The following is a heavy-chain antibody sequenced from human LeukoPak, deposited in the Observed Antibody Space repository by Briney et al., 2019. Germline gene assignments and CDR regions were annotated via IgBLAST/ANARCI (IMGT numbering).Heavy chain of an antibody. CDR2: ISGSGGST. V-gene: IGHV3-23*01. CDR3: AKDQWLVLDAFDI. CDR1: RFTFSTYA. J-gene: IGHJ3*02. D-gene: IGHD6-19*01. Sequence: PGGSLRLSCAASRFTFSTYAMSWVRQAPGKGLEWISAISGSGGSTYYADSVKGRFTISRDNSKNTLYLQMNSLRAEDTAVYYCAKDQWLVLDAFDIWGQGTMVTVSS.